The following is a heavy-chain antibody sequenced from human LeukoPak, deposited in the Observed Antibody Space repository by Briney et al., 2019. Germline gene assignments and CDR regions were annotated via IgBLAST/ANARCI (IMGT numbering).Heavy chain of an antibody. Sequence: ASVKVSCKASGYTFTSYGISWVRQAPGQGLEWMGWISAYNGNTNYAQKLQGRVTMTTDTSTSTAYMELRSLRSDDTAVCYCARPFLGTIGGWFDPWGQGTLVTVSS. D-gene: IGHD2-8*01. J-gene: IGHJ5*02. CDR1: GYTFTSYG. CDR3: ARPFLGTIGGWFDP. CDR2: ISAYNGNT. V-gene: IGHV1-18*04.